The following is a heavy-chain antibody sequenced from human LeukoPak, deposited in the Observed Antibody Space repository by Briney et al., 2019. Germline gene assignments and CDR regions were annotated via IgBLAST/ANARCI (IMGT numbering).Heavy chain of an antibody. Sequence: ASVRVSSKPSDYTFTAYYMHWVRQAPGQGLDWRGWINPNSGGTNYAQMFQGRVTMTRDTSISTAYMELSRLRSDDTAVYYCAREDYYDSSGYYKNKEYFQHWGQGTLVTVSS. CDR1: DYTFTAYY. V-gene: IGHV1-2*02. J-gene: IGHJ1*01. CDR3: AREDYYDSSGYYKNKEYFQH. CDR2: INPNSGGT. D-gene: IGHD3-22*01.